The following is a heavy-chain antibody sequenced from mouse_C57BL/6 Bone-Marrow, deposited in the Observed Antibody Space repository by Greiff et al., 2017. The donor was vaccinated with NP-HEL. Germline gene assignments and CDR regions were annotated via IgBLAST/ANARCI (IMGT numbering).Heavy chain of an antibody. J-gene: IGHJ2*01. CDR1: GYTFTSYW. Sequence: QVQLKQPGAELVRPGSSVKLSCKASGYTFTSYWMHWVKQRPIQGLEWIGNIDPSDSETHYNQKFKDKATLTVDKSSSTAYMQLSSLTSEDSAVDYCAARNGTFDYWGQGTTLTVSS. CDR2: IDPSDSET. CDR3: AARNGTFDY. V-gene: IGHV1-52*01.